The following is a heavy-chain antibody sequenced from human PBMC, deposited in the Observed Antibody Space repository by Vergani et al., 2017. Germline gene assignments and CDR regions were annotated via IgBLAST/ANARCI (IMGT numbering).Heavy chain of an antibody. CDR1: GGSFTSYH. CDR2: IDHTGRP. D-gene: IGHD4-11*01. CDR3: AIVNTETNGHLYYYYYMDV. V-gene: IGHV4-34*01. J-gene: IGHJ6*03. Sequence: QVQLQQWGGGLLKTSETLSLTCVVNGGSFTSYHWTWIRQSPGEGLEWVGDIDHTGRPDYNPSLKSRLTMSVDKSRNQFSLTLNSVTATDTAIYFCAIVNTETNGHLYYYYYMDVWGQGTEVTVS.